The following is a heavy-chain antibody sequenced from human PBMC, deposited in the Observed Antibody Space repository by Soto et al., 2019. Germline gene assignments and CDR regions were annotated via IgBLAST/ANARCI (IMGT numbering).Heavy chain of an antibody. CDR3: AVAGTAIYYYYGMDV. V-gene: IGHV1-18*01. CDR1: GYTFASDV. J-gene: IGHJ6*02. Sequence: APVKVCWDASGYTFASDVISWVLQAPGQGLDWMGWISAYNGNTNYAQKLQGRVTMTTDTSTSTAYMELRSLRSDDTAVYYCAVAGTAIYYYYGMDVWGQGTTVTVSS. CDR2: ISAYNGNT. D-gene: IGHD6-19*01.